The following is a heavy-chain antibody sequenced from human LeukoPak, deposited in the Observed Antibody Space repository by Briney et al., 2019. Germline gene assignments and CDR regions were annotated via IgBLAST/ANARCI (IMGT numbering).Heavy chain of an antibody. Sequence: PGGSLRLSCAASGFTFSSYAMSWVRQAPGKGLEWVSAISGSGGSTYYADSVKGRFTISRDNSKNTLYLQMNSLRAEDTAVYYCAKGAGAVAGTYYYYGMDVWGQGTTVTVSS. D-gene: IGHD6-19*01. CDR2: ISGSGGST. CDR3: AKGAGAVAGTYYYYGMDV. J-gene: IGHJ6*02. CDR1: GFTFSSYA. V-gene: IGHV3-23*01.